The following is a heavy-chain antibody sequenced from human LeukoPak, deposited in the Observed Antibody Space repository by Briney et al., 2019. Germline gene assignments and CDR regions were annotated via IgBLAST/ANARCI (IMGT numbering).Heavy chain of an antibody. J-gene: IGHJ4*02. CDR3: ARDLWFGEYYFDY. V-gene: IGHV3-11*01. CDR2: ISSSGSTI. D-gene: IGHD3-10*01. Sequence: ISSSGSTIYYAVSVKGRFTISRDSAKNSLYLQMNSLRAEDTAVYYCARDLWFGEYYFDYWGQGTLVTVSS.